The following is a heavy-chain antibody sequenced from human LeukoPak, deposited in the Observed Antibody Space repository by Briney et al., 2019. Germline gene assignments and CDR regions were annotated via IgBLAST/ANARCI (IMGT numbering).Heavy chain of an antibody. J-gene: IGHJ6*02. CDR3: AAEYYYDSSGYYNYGMDV. CDR1: GGTFSSYA. Sequence: SVKVSCKASGGTFSSYAISWVRQAPGQGLEWMGSIIPILGIANYAQKFQGRVTITADNSTSTAYMELSSLRSEDTAVYYCAAEYYYDSSGYYNYGMDVWGQGTTVTVSS. CDR2: IIPILGIA. V-gene: IGHV1-69*04. D-gene: IGHD3-22*01.